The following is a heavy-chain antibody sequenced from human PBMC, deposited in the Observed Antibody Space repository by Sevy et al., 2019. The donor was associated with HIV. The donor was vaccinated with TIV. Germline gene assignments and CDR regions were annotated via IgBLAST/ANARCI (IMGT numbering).Heavy chain of an antibody. CDR1: GGSFSGYY. CDR3: ARGNYDSYGMDV. J-gene: IGHJ6*02. V-gene: IGHV4-34*01. CDR2: INHSGST. D-gene: IGHD3-3*01. Sequence: SETLSLTCAVYGGSFSGYYWSWIRQPPGKGLEWIGEINHSGSTNYNPSLKSRVTISVDTSKIQFSLKLSSVTAADTAVYYCARGNYDSYGMDVWGQGTTVTVSS.